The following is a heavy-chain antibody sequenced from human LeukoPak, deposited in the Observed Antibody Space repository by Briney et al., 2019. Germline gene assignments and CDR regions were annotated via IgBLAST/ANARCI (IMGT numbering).Heavy chain of an antibody. D-gene: IGHD2-2*01. V-gene: IGHV3-48*04. CDR1: GFTFSSYS. CDR3: EKDILPGRYCSSTSCSYGMDI. CDR2: ISSSGNTI. Sequence: GGSLRLSCAASGFTFSSYSMNWVSQAPGEGLEWDSYISSSGNTIDYADSVKGRFTISRDNAKNSLYLQMNRLRAEDTALYYCEKDILPGRYCSSTSCSYGMDIWGQGTTVTVSS. J-gene: IGHJ6*02.